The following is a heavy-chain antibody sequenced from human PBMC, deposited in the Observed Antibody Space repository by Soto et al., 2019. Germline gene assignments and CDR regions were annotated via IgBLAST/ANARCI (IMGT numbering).Heavy chain of an antibody. CDR1: GYSFTNND. J-gene: IGHJ5*02. D-gene: IGHD3-16*01. Sequence: ASVKVSCKASGYSFTNNDVSWVRQATGQGLEWMGWMNPGSGGIGYAQKFQGRVTMTRDISIATAYMELSSLRSDDTAIYYCARMATFGSLNWFDPWGQGTLVTVSS. V-gene: IGHV1-8*01. CDR2: MNPGSGGI. CDR3: ARMATFGSLNWFDP.